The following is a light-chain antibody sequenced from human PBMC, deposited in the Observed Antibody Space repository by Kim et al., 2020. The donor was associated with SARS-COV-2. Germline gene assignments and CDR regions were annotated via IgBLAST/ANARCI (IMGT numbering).Light chain of an antibody. CDR1: QSVSSN. CDR3: QQYNNWPPSIT. Sequence: PGDRAPLSCRGSQSVSSNLAWYQQKPGQAPRLLIYGASTRATGIPARFSGSGSGTEFTLTISSLQSEDFAVYYCQQYNNWPPSITFGQGTRLEIK. CDR2: GAS. V-gene: IGKV3-15*01. J-gene: IGKJ5*01.